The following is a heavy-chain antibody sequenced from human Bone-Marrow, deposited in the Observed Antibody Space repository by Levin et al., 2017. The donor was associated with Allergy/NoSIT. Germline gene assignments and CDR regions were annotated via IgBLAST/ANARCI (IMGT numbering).Heavy chain of an antibody. D-gene: IGHD1-20*01. J-gene: IGHJ3*02. CDR2: IYYSGTT. CDR1: GASISDGGHY. CDR3: ARVGDNYDAFDI. V-gene: IGHV4-31*11. Sequence: LRLSCAVSGASISDGGHYWTWIRQHPGKGLEWIGLIYYSGTTSLNPSLKSRVSLSVDTSQNQISLKLRSVTGADTAVYYCARVGDNYDAFDIWGQGTPVSVSS.